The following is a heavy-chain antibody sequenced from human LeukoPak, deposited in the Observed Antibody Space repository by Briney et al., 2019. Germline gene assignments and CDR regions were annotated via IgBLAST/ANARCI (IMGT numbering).Heavy chain of an antibody. J-gene: IGHJ6*02. CDR1: GGTFSSYT. D-gene: IGHD5-18*01. CDR3: AKEVIQLWPGSTDYYGMDV. CDR2: IIPILGIA. Sequence: SVKVSCKASGGTFSSYTISWVRQAPGQGLEWMGRIIPILGIANYAQKFQGRVTITADKSTSTAYMELSSLRSEDTAVYYCAKEVIQLWPGSTDYYGMDVWGQGTTVTVSS. V-gene: IGHV1-69*04.